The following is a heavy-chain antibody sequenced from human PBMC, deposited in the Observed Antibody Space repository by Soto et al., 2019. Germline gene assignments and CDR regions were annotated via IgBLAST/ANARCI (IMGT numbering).Heavy chain of an antibody. V-gene: IGHV3-7*05. CDR2: IKQDGSEK. J-gene: IGHJ6*02. CDR1: GFTFSSYW. D-gene: IGHD5-18*01. CDR3: AREQRGHYYYYGMDV. Sequence: LRLSCAASGFTFSSYWMSWVRQAPGKGLEWVANIKQDGSEKYYVDSVKGRFTISRDNAKNSLYLQMNSLRAEDTAVYYCAREQRGHYYYYGMDVWGQGTTVTVSS.